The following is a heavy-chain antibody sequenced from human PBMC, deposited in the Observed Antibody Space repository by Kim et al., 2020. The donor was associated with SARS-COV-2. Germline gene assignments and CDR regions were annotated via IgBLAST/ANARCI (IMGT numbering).Heavy chain of an antibody. CDR2: ISSSSSYI. V-gene: IGHV3-21*01. J-gene: IGHJ3*02. Sequence: GGSLRPSCAASGFTFSSYSMNWVRQAPGKGLEWVSSISSSSSYIYYADSVKGRFTISRDNAKNSLYLQMNSLRAEDTAVYYCARSGGRGLYAFDIWGQGTMVTVSS. D-gene: IGHD2-15*01. CDR1: GFTFSSYS. CDR3: ARSGGRGLYAFDI.